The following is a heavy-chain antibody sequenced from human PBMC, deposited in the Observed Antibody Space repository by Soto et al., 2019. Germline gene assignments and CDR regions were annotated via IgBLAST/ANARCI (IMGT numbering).Heavy chain of an antibody. Sequence: EVQLMESGGGLVQPGGSLRLSCGASGFTFIHYWMHWVRQVPGEGLVWVSRINGDESFTRLAYSVKGRFTINRENAKNTLYLQMNMLRAADTAVYYWARVGGDSWNFDYCGQGTLVTDS. D-gene: IGHD2-21*01. CDR3: ARVGGDSWNFDY. V-gene: IGHV3-74*01. J-gene: IGHJ4*02. CDR1: GFTFIHYW. CDR2: INGDESFT.